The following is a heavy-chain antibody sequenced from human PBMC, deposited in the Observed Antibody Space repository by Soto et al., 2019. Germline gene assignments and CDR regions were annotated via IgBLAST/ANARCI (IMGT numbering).Heavy chain of an antibody. J-gene: IGHJ2*01. V-gene: IGHV3-74*01. D-gene: IGHD1-26*01. Sequence: EVQLVESGGGLVQPGGSLRLSCAASGFTFSSYWMHWVRQAPGKGLVWVSRINSDGSSTSYADSVKGRFTISRDNAKNTLYLQMNSLRAEDTAVYYCARTPSGYSGSYYHNWYFDLWGRSTLVTVSS. CDR1: GFTFSSYW. CDR2: INSDGSST. CDR3: ARTPSGYSGSYYHNWYFDL.